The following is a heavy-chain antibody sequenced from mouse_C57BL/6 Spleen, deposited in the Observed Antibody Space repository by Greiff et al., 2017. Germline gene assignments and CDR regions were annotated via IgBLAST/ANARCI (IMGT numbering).Heavy chain of an antibody. Sequence: QVTLKVSGPGILQPSQTLSLTCSFSGFSLSTFGMGVGWIRQPSGKGLEWLAHIWWDDDKYYNPALKSRLTISQDNSKHQVFLQIANVDTADTATYYCARIERDYDYGTWFAYWGQGALVTVA. D-gene: IGHD2-4*01. J-gene: IGHJ3*01. CDR1: GFSLSTFGMG. CDR3: ARIERDYDYGTWFAY. CDR2: IWWDDDK. V-gene: IGHV8-8*01.